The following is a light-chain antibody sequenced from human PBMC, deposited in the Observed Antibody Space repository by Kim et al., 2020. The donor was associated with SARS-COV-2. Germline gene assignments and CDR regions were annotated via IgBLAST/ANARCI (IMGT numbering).Light chain of an antibody. Sequence: QSVLTQPPSASGNPGQRVTISCSGSSSSVGSNTVNWYQQVPGTAPRLLIYNNDQRPSGVPDRFSGSKSGTSASLAISGLQSEDETDYYCASWDGSLKGWVFGGGTQLTVL. CDR2: NND. J-gene: IGLJ3*02. CDR3: ASWDGSLKGWV. V-gene: IGLV1-44*01. CDR1: SSSVGSNT.